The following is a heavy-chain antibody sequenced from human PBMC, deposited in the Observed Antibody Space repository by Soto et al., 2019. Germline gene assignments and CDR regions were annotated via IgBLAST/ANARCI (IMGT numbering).Heavy chain of an antibody. CDR2: IYYSGST. Sequence: SETLSLTCTVSGGSISSYYWSWIRQPPGKGLEWIGYIYYSGSTNYNPSLKSRVTISVDTSKNQFSLKLSSVTAADTAVYYCATRAADYDFWSGYYSYYYYMNVWGKGTTVTVSS. CDR3: ATRAADYDFWSGYYSYYYYMNV. V-gene: IGHV4-59*08. D-gene: IGHD3-3*01. J-gene: IGHJ6*03. CDR1: GGSISSYY.